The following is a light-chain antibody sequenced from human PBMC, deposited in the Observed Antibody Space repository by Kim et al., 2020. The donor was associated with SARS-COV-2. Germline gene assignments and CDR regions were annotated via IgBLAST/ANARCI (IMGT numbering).Light chain of an antibody. CDR3: QQRSDWRT. Sequence: EIVLTQSPATLSLSPGERATLSCRASQSVSSNLAWYQQKPGQAPRLLIYDASNRATGIPARFSGSGSGTDFTLTISSLEPEDFAVYYCQQRSDWRTFGGGTKVEIK. J-gene: IGKJ4*01. CDR2: DAS. V-gene: IGKV3-11*01. CDR1: QSVSSN.